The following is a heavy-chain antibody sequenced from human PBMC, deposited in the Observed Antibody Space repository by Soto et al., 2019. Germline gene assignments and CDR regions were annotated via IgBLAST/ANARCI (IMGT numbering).Heavy chain of an antibody. CDR1: GFSLNTGGLG. D-gene: IGHD2-21*02. CDR2: IYWDGDK. Sequence: QITLKESGPTLVKPTQTLTLTCTFSGFSLNTGGLGVGWIRQPPGKALEWLALIYWDGDKRYSPSLESRLSITKATSNNQVVLTMPDMFPVDTGTYYCAHSRCGGDCLRSSSSHYYYGMDVWGQGTTVTVSS. CDR3: AHSRCGGDCLRSSSSHYYYGMDV. J-gene: IGHJ6*02. V-gene: IGHV2-5*02.